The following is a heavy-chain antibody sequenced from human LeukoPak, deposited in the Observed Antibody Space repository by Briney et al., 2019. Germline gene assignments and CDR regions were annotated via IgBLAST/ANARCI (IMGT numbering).Heavy chain of an antibody. CDR1: GFTFSSYG. Sequence: GGSLRLSCAASGFTFSSYGVHWVRQAPGKGLEWVAVISYDGSTTYYGDSVKGRFTISRDNSKDTLYLQMNSLRAEDTAVYYCARLYSRAYFDYWGQGTLVTVSS. CDR2: ISYDGSTT. J-gene: IGHJ4*02. D-gene: IGHD6-13*01. CDR3: ARLYSRAYFDY. V-gene: IGHV3-30*03.